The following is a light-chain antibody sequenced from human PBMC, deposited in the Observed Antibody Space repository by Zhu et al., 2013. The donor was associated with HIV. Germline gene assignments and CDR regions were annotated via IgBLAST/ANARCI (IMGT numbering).Light chain of an antibody. CDR2: GVS. V-gene: IGLV2-8*01. CDR1: SSDIGGYNF. J-gene: IGLJ1*01. Sequence: QSALTQPPSASGSPGQSVTISCTGTSSDIGGYNFVSWYQQHPGKAPKLMIYGVSKRPSGVPARFSGSKSGTSASLAIRGLQSEDEADYYCAAWDDTLNAYFVFGPGTKVTVL. CDR3: AAWDDTLNAYFV.